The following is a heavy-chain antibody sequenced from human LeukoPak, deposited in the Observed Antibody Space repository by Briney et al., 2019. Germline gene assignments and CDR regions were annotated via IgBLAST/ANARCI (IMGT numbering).Heavy chain of an antibody. CDR2: TNPNSGGT. CDR1: GYTFTGYY. Sequence: ASVKVSCKASGYTFTGYYMHWVRQAPGQGLEWMGWTNPNSGGTNYAQKFQGRVTMTRDTSISTAYMELSGLRSDDTAVYYCARSRTGSGFLFDYWGQGTLVTVSS. CDR3: ARSRTGSGFLFDY. D-gene: IGHD3-10*01. V-gene: IGHV1-2*02. J-gene: IGHJ4*02.